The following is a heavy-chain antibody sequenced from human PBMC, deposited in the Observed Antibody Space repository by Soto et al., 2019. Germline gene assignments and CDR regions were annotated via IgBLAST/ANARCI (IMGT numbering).Heavy chain of an antibody. J-gene: IGHJ6*02. CDR1: GGSISSGDYY. Sequence: PSETLSLTCTVSGGSISSGDYYWSWIRQPPGKGLEWIGYIYYSGSTYYNPSLKSRVTISVDTSKNQFSLKLSSVTAADTAVYYCARGFPXRINVLRFLEWPNPMDVWGQGTTVTVSS. V-gene: IGHV4-30-4*01. CDR2: IYYSGST. D-gene: IGHD3-3*01. CDR3: ARGFPXRINVLRFLEWPNPMDV.